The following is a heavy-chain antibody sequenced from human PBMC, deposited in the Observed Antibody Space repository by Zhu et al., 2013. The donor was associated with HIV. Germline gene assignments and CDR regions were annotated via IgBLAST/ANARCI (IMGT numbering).Heavy chain of an antibody. D-gene: IGHD2-21*01. Sequence: QVQLVQSGAEVKRPGTSVKVSCKSSGYIFLTYPVSWVRQAPGRGLEWMGWISPFDGDTNYAQKFQGRVTMTTDTSTTTAYMELKSLRSDDTAVYYCAAGSWSGKVILGRHTFDMWGQGTMVTISS. CDR2: ISPFDGDT. V-gene: IGHV1-18*01. CDR1: GYIFLTYP. J-gene: IGHJ3*02. CDR3: AAGSWSGKVILGRHTFDM.